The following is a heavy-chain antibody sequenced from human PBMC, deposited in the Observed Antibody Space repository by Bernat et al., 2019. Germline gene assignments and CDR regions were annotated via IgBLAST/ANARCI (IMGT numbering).Heavy chain of an antibody. D-gene: IGHD3-3*01. CDR1: GFTFSSYA. CDR3: ARDASNHDFWSGYYSGNWFDP. CDR2: ISYDGSNK. J-gene: IGHJ5*02. V-gene: IGHV3-30*01. Sequence: QVQLVESGGGVVQPGRSLRLSCAASGFTFSSYAMHWVRQAPGKGLEWVAVISYDGSNKYYADSVKGRFTISRDNSKNTLYLQMNSLRAEDTAVYYCARDASNHDFWSGYYSGNWFDPWGQGTLVTVSS.